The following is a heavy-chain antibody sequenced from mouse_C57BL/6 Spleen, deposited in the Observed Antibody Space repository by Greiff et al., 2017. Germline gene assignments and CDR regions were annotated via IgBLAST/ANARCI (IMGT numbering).Heavy chain of an antibody. Sequence: EVQLVESGPGMVKPSQSLSLTCTVTGYSITSGYDWHWIRHFPGNKLEWMGYISYSGSTNYNPSLKSRISITHDTSKNHFFLKLNSVTTEDTATYYCARGGQLRLPYYFDYWGQGTTLTVSS. D-gene: IGHD3-2*02. V-gene: IGHV3-1*01. CDR1: GYSITSGYD. J-gene: IGHJ2*01. CDR3: ARGGQLRLPYYFDY. CDR2: ISYSGST.